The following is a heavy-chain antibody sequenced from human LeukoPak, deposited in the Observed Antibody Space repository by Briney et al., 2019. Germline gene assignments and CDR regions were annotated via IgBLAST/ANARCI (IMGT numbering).Heavy chain of an antibody. CDR2: IYYSGGT. CDR3: ARHAYRSGWLDF. V-gene: IGHV4-39*01. J-gene: IGHJ4*02. D-gene: IGHD6-19*01. Sequence: PSETLSLTCTVSGGSISSGGYYWSWIRQPPGKGLEWIGTIYYSGGTYYNPSLDSRVTISVDTSKNQFSLRLSSVTAADTAVYYCARHAYRSGWLDFWGQGTLVTVSS. CDR1: GGSISSGGYY.